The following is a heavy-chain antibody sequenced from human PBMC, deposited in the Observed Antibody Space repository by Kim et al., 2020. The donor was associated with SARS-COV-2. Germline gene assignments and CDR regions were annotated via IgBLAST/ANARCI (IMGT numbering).Heavy chain of an antibody. D-gene: IGHD3-3*01. CDR2: ISGSGGST. J-gene: IGHJ3*02. V-gene: IGHV3-23*01. Sequence: GGSLRLSCAASGFTFSTYAMTWVRQAPGKGLEWVSAISGSGGSTFYADSVKGRFTISRDNSKNTLYLQINSLRAEYTAVYYCAKDLIGVVPDAFDIWGQGTMVTVSS. CDR3: AKDLIGVVPDAFDI. CDR1: GFTFSTYA.